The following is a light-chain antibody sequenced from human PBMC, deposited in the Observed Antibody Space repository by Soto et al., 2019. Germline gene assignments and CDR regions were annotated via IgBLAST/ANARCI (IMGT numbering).Light chain of an antibody. CDR1: QSISIW. CDR2: KAS. V-gene: IGKV1-5*03. J-gene: IGKJ1*01. CDR3: QHYNIYSWT. Sequence: DIQMTQSPSTLSASVGDRVTITCRASQSISIWLAWYQQKPGKAPKVLIYKASSLESGVPSRFSGSGSGTEFTLTISSLQPDDFATYYCQHYNIYSWTFGQGTKVDIK.